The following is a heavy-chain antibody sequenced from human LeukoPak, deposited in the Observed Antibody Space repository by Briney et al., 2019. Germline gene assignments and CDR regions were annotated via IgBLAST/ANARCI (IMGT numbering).Heavy chain of an antibody. CDR1: GGSISSYY. D-gene: IGHD3-22*01. CDR2: IYYSGST. Sequence: SETLSLTCTVSGGSISSYYWSWIRQPPGKGLGWIGYIYYSGSTNYNPSLKSRVTISVDTSKNQFSLKLSSVTAADTAVYYCARAPGYYYDSSGYGRYYFDYWGQGTLVTDSS. CDR3: ARAPGYYYDSSGYGRYYFDY. V-gene: IGHV4-59*01. J-gene: IGHJ4*02.